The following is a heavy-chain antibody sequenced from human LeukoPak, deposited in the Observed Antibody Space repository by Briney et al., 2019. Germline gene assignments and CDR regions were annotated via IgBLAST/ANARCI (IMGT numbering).Heavy chain of an antibody. V-gene: IGHV3-74*01. Sequence: GGSLRLSCAASGLTFSSYWMHWVRQAPGKGWVWVSRINSDRSSTSYADSVKGRFTISRDNAKNTLYLQRHSLRAEDTAVYYCARASSGSYWVWGQGTLVTVSS. CDR1: GLTFSSYW. CDR2: INSDRSST. CDR3: ARASSGSYWV. D-gene: IGHD1-26*01. J-gene: IGHJ4*02.